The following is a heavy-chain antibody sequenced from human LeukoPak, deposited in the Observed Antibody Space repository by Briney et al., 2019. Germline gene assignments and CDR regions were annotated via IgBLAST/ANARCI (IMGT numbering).Heavy chain of an antibody. V-gene: IGHV4-59*08. J-gene: IGHJ3*02. CDR3: ARPMFWGDAFDI. D-gene: IGHD3-10*02. CDR1: GGSISSYY. CDR2: IYYSGST. Sequence: SETLSLTCTVSGGSISSYYWSWIRQPPGKGLEWIGYIYYSGSTNYNPSLKSRVTISVDTSKNQFSLKLSSVTAADTAVYYCARPMFWGDAFDIWGQGTMVTVSS.